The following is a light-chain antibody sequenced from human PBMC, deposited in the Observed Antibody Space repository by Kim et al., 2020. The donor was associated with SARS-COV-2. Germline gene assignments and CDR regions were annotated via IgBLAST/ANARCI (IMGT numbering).Light chain of an antibody. V-gene: IGLV3-19*01. J-gene: IGLJ2*01. Sequence: LGKTVSITCRGDSLKIYDATWYQQKPGQAPVLVIYGKNNRPSGIPDRFSGSSSVNTASLTITGAQAEDEADYYCNSRDTSGNHLVVFGGGTQLTVL. CDR2: GKN. CDR1: SLKIYD. CDR3: NSRDTSGNHLVV.